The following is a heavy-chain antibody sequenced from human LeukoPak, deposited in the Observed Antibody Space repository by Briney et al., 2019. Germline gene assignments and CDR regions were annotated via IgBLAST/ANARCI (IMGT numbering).Heavy chain of an antibody. CDR3: ATTRVAFGGVITYFDY. CDR2: FDPEDGET. V-gene: IGHV1-24*01. Sequence: ASVKVSCKVSGYTFTELSMHWVRQAPGKGLEWMGGFDPEDGETIYAQKFQGRVTMTEDTSTDTAYMELSSLRSEDTAVYYCATTRVAFGGVITYFDYWGQGTLVTVSS. CDR1: GYTFTELS. J-gene: IGHJ4*02. D-gene: IGHD3-16*01.